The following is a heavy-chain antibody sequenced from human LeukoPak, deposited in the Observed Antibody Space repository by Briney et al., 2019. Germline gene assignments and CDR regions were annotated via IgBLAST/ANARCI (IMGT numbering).Heavy chain of an antibody. CDR3: ARHVGALDAFDI. V-gene: IGHV4-61*05. CDR2: IYTSGST. Sequence: PSETLPLTCTVSGGSISSSNYYWGWIRQPPGKGLEWIGGIYTSGSTNYNPSLKSRVTISVDTSKNQFSLKLSSVTAADTAVYYCARHVGALDAFDIWGQGTMVTVSS. D-gene: IGHD1-26*01. CDR1: GGSISSSNYY. J-gene: IGHJ3*02.